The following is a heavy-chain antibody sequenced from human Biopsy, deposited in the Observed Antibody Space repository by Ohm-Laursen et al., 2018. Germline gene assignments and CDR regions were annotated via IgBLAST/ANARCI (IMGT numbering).Heavy chain of an antibody. V-gene: IGHV3-11*01. D-gene: IGHD5-24*01. CDR1: GFTFSDYY. CDR3: ARDVEGFYSYAMDV. CDR2: ITSGGSTT. J-gene: IGHJ6*02. Sequence: PRLSCAASGFTFSDYYMSWIRQAPGKGLEWVSYITSGGSTTDYADSVKGRFTISRDNAKSSLFLQMNSLRAEDTAVYYCARDVEGFYSYAMDVWGQGTTVTVSS.